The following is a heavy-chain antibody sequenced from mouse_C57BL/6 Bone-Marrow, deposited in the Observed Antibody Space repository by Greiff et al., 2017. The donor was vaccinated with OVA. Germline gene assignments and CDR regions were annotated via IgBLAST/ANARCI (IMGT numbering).Heavy chain of an antibody. CDR1: GYTFTSYG. D-gene: IGHD1-1*01. V-gene: IGHV1-81*01. CDR3: ARKSGSSYVGFAY. Sequence: QVQLKESGAELARPGASVKLSCKASGYTFTSYGISWVKQRTGQGLEWIGEIYPRSGNTYYNEKFKGKATLTADKSSSTAYMELRSLTSEDSAVYFCARKSGSSYVGFAYWGQGTLVTVSA. J-gene: IGHJ3*01. CDR2: IYPRSGNT.